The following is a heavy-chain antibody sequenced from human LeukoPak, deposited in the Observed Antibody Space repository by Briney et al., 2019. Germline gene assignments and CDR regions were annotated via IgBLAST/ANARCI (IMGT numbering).Heavy chain of an antibody. D-gene: IGHD3-22*01. CDR3: ASVAYDSSGYYFQYYFDY. V-gene: IGHV3-7*01. CDR1: GFTFSSYW. J-gene: IGHJ4*02. CDR2: IKQDGSEK. Sequence: GGSLRLSCAASGFTFSSYWMSWVRQAPGKGLEWVANIKQDGSEKYYVDSVKGRFTISRDNARNSLYLQMNSLRAEDTAVYYCASVAYDSSGYYFQYYFDYWGQGTLVTVSS.